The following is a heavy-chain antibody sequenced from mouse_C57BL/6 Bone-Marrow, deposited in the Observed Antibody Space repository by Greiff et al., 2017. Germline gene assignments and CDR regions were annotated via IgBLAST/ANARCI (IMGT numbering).Heavy chain of an antibody. D-gene: IGHD1-1*01. J-gene: IGHJ1*03. Sequence: VQLQQPGAELVKPGASVKLSSKASGYTFTSYWMPWVKQRPGRGLEWIGRIDPNSGGTKYNAKFKSKATLTVAKPSSTASLQLSSLTSAYSAFDDCSRARSSYWYFEVWGTGTTVTVSS. CDR3: SRARSSYWYFEV. CDR2: IDPNSGGT. V-gene: IGHV1-62-3*01. CDR1: GYTFTSYW.